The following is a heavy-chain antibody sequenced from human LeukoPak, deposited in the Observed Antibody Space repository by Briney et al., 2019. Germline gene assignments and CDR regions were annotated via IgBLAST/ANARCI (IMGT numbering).Heavy chain of an antibody. J-gene: IGHJ4*01. D-gene: IGHD1-14*01. Sequence: ASVKFSCKASGYTFTSHGFSWVRQAPGQGLEWIGWISPFNGNTNYAEKFRARVTMTTDTSTSTVAMELRSLRSDDTGVYYCARGSLGWGSEPEYFDYWGQGTLVTVSS. V-gene: IGHV1-18*01. CDR1: GYTFTSHG. CDR2: ISPFNGNT. CDR3: ARGSLGWGSEPEYFDY.